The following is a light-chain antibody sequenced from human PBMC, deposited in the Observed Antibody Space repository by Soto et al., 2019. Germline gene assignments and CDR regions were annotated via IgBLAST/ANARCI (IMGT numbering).Light chain of an antibody. J-gene: IGLJ1*01. CDR1: NSNIGTNH. CDR2: DNN. V-gene: IGLV1-51*01. Sequence: QSVLTQPPSVYAAPGQKVTISCSKSNSNIGTNHVSWYQQLPGTAPKLLIYDNNNRPSGIPDRFSGSRSGTSATLDITGLQTGDEAEYYCGTWDSSLSVGYVFGTGTKVTVL. CDR3: GTWDSSLSVGYV.